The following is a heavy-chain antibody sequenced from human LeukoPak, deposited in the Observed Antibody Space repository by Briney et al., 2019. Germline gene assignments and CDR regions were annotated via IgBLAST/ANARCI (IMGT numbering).Heavy chain of an antibody. J-gene: IGHJ5*02. V-gene: IGHV3-66*01. CDR2: IYRSGDT. D-gene: IGHD2-15*01. CDR3: ARDKRYCSSGRCWGVQFGP. CDR1: GFTVSTNY. Sequence: GGSLRLSCAASGFTVSTNYMSWVHQAPGKGPEWISIIYRSGDTYYADSVKGRFTISRDNSKNTLSLQMNRLRVEDTAVYYCARDKRYCSSGRCWGVQFGPWGQGALVTISS.